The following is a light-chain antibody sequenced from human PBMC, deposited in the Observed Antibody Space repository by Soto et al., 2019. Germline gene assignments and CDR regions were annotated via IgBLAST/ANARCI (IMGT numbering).Light chain of an antibody. J-gene: IGLJ1*01. V-gene: IGLV2-8*01. Sequence: SALTQPPSASGSPGQSVTICCTGTSSDVGGYDYVSWYQQHPGKAPKLMIYEVTIRPSGVSDRFSGSKSGNTASLTVSGLQAEDEADYYCSSYTGGNPSYVFGTGTKVTVL. CDR1: SSDVGGYDY. CDR2: EVT. CDR3: SSYTGGNPSYV.